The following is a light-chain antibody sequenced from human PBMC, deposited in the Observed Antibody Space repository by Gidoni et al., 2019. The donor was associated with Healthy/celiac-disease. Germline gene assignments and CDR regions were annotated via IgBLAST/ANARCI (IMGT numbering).Light chain of an antibody. CDR2: DAS. J-gene: IGKJ2*01. CDR1: QDISNY. Sequence: DIQRTQSPSSLSASVGDRVTITCQASQDISNYLNWYQQKPGKAPKLLIYDASNLETGVPSRFSGSGSGTDFTFTISSLQPEDIATYYCQQYDNLEYTFGQGTKLEIK. V-gene: IGKV1-33*01. CDR3: QQYDNLEYT.